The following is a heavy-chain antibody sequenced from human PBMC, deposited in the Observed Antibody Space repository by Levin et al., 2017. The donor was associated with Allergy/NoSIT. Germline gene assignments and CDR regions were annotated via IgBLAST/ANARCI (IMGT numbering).Heavy chain of an antibody. Sequence: SCSASGFTFSTYWMHWVRQAPGKGLVWVSRINIDGTSTAYADSVKGRFTISRDNNKNILSLQMNSLRAEDTALYYCVRESPSVFDIWGQGTTVTVSS. J-gene: IGHJ3*02. CDR3: VRESPSVFDI. CDR2: INIDGTST. CDR1: GFTFSTYW. V-gene: IGHV3-74*01. D-gene: IGHD5/OR15-5a*01.